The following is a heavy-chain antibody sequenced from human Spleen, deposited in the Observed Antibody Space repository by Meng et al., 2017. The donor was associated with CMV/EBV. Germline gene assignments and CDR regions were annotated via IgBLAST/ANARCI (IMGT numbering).Heavy chain of an antibody. CDR1: GGTLSSYA. CDR3: ARGLGYCSSTSCYTSYYYQGMDV. V-gene: IGHV1-69*10. CDR2: IIPILGIA. D-gene: IGHD2-2*02. Sequence: SVKVSCTASGGTLSSYAISWVRQAPGQGLEWMGGIIPILGIANYAQKFQGRVTITADKSTSTAYMKLSSLRSEDTAVYYCARGLGYCSSTSCYTSYYYQGMDVWGQGTTVTVSS. J-gene: IGHJ6*02.